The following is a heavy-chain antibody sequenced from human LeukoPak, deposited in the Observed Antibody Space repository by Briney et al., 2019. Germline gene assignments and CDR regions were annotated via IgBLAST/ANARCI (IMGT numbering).Heavy chain of an antibody. CDR3: AREGYSGYDYYYYMDV. D-gene: IGHD5-12*01. J-gene: IGHJ6*03. CDR2: INHSGST. Sequence: SETLSLTCAVYGGSFSGYYWSWIRQPPGKGLEWIGEINHSGSTNYNPSLKSRVTISVDTSKNQFSLKLSSVTAADTAVYYCAREGYSGYDYYYYMDVWGKGTTVTVSS. CDR1: GGSFSGYY. V-gene: IGHV4-34*01.